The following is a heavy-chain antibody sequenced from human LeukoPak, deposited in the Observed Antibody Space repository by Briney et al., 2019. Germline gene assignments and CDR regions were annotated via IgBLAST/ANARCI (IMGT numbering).Heavy chain of an antibody. CDR2: IYHSGII. Sequence: SETLSLTCAVSGGSISSSNWWSWVRQPPGKGLEWIGDIYHSGIINYNPSLKSRVTISIDKSKNQFSLKLRSVTAADTAVYCCARGLLIAVAGWGQWELPPAGHDYWGQGTLVTVSS. CDR3: ARGLLIAVAGWGQWELPPAGHDY. V-gene: IGHV4-4*01. CDR1: GGSISSSNW. D-gene: IGHD6-19*01. J-gene: IGHJ4*02.